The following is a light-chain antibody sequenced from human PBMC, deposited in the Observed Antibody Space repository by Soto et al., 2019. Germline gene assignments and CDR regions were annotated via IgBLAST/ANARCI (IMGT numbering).Light chain of an antibody. CDR1: QSLLHSKGYNY. Sequence: DIVMTQSPLSLPVTPGEPASISCRSSQSLLHSKGYNYLHWYLQKPGQSPQLLIFLGSNRASGVPDRFSGSGSGTDFTLKISRVEAEDVGVYYCMQALQTPWTFGQGTKVEIK. CDR2: LGS. V-gene: IGKV2-28*01. CDR3: MQALQTPWT. J-gene: IGKJ1*01.